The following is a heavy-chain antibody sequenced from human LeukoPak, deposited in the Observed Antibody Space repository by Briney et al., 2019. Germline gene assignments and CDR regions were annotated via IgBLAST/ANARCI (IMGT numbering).Heavy chain of an antibody. V-gene: IGHV3-73*01. J-gene: IGHJ3*02. CDR2: IRSKANSYAT. CDR3: TSTHADSSGWYSHGAFDI. CDR1: GFTCSGSA. Sequence: GGSLRLSCAASGFTCSGSAMHWVRQASGKGLEWVGRIRSKANSYATAYAASVKGRFTISRDDSKNTAYLQMNSLKTEDTAVYYCTSTHADSSGWYSHGAFDIWGQGTMVTVSS. D-gene: IGHD6-19*01.